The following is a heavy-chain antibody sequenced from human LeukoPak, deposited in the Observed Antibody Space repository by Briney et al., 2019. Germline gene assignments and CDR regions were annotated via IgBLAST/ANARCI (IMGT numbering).Heavy chain of an antibody. CDR2: ISPYNGNT. V-gene: IGHV1-18*01. CDR3: ATFETYYYDSSGYPPDY. D-gene: IGHD3-22*01. Sequence: ASVNVSCKASVYTFTSSGSTWVRQAPGQGLEWMGWISPYNGNTNYAQKLQGRVTMTTDTSTSTAYMELRSLRSDDTAVYYCATFETYYYDSSGYPPDYWGQGTLVTVSS. J-gene: IGHJ4*02. CDR1: VYTFTSSG.